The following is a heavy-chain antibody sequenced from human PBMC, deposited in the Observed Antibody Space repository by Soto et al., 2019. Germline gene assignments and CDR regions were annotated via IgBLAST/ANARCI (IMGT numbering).Heavy chain of an antibody. Sequence: SETLSLTCTVSGGSISSSSYCWGWIRQPPGKGLEWIGSIYYSGSTYYNPSLKSRVTISVDTSKNQFSLKLSSVTAADTAVYYCARLRTSIWGSYRLAHFDYWGQGTLVTVSS. CDR1: GGSISSSSYC. CDR3: ARLRTSIWGSYRLAHFDY. J-gene: IGHJ4*02. V-gene: IGHV4-39*01. CDR2: IYYSGST. D-gene: IGHD3-16*02.